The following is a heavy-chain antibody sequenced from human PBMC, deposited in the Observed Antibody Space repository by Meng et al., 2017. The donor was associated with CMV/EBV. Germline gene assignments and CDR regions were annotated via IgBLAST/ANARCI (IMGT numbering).Heavy chain of an antibody. CDR3: ARHLAAIFGVDAFDI. CDR2: ISSSGSTI. Sequence: GGSLRLSCSSSTFTLSNHDMNWVRQAPGKGLEWVSYISSSGSTIYYADSVKGRFTISRDNAKNSLYLQMNSLRAEDTAVYYCARHLAAIFGVDAFDIWGQGTMVTVSS. D-gene: IGHD3-3*01. V-gene: IGHV3-48*03. CDR1: TFTLSNHD. J-gene: IGHJ3*02.